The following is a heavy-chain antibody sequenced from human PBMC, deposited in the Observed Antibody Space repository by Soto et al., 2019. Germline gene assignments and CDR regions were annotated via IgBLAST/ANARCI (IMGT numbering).Heavy chain of an antibody. V-gene: IGHV4-34*01. CDR3: ARRHRYCSGGSCYRGYYYCMDV. Sequence: SETLSLTCAVYGGSFSGYYWSWIRQPPGKGLEWIGEINHSGSTNYNPSLKSRVTISVDTSKNQFSLKLSSVTAADTAVYYCARRHRYCSGGSCYRGYYYCMDVWGQGTTVTVSS. CDR1: GGSFSGYY. J-gene: IGHJ6*02. D-gene: IGHD2-15*01. CDR2: INHSGST.